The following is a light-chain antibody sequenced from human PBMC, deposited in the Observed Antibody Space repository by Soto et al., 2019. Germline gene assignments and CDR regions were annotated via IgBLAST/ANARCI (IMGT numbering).Light chain of an antibody. J-gene: IGKJ2*01. CDR1: QSVSSY. CDR2: DAS. Sequence: EIVLTQSPATLSLSPGERATLSCRASQSVSSYLAWYQQKPGQAPRLLIYDASNRATGIPARFSGSGSGTDFTLTISSLEPEDCAVYYCQQRSNWLMYTFGQGTQLEIK. CDR3: QQRSNWLMYT. V-gene: IGKV3-11*01.